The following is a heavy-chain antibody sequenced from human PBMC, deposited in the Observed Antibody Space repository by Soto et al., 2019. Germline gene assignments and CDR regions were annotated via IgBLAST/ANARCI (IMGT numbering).Heavy chain of an antibody. V-gene: IGHV3-23*01. CDR3: AKDYTVAADPSSVILFDY. CDR1: GFTLNHYA. J-gene: IGHJ4*02. Sequence: GSLRLCCAASGFTLNHYAMSWVRQAPGKGLEWVSIIIANGGTFYADSVKGRFTISRDNSKNTVYLQMSSLRVEDTAIYYCAKDYTVAADPSSVILFDYWGQGALVTVSS. D-gene: IGHD2-15*01. CDR2: IIANGGT.